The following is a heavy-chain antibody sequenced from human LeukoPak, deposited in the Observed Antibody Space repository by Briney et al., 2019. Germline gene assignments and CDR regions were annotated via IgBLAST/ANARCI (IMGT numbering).Heavy chain of an antibody. CDR2: INHSGST. D-gene: IGHD3-22*01. Sequence: SETLSLTCAVYGGSFSGYYWSWVRQPPGKGLEWIGEINHSGSTNYNPSLKSRVTISVDTSKNQFSLKLSSVTAADTAAYYCAAITMIVVASFDYWGQGTLVTVSS. CDR1: GGSFSGYY. CDR3: AAITMIVVASFDY. V-gene: IGHV4-34*01. J-gene: IGHJ4*02.